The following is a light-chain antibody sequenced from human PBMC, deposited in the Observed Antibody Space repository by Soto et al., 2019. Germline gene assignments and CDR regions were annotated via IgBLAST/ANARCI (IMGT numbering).Light chain of an antibody. V-gene: IGLV4-69*01. Sequence: QAVVTQSPSASASLGASVKLTCTLSSGHSDYGIAWHQQQPDKGPRYLMKLNRDGSHNKGDGIPDRFSGSNSGAERYLIFSSLQSDDEADYSCQAWDTVVVFGGGTKLTVL. J-gene: IGLJ2*01. CDR1: SGHSDYG. CDR2: LNRDGSH. CDR3: QAWDTVVV.